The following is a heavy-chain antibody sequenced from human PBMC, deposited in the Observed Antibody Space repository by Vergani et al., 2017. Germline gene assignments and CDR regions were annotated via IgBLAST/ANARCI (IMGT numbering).Heavy chain of an antibody. CDR1: GFTFSSYA. V-gene: IGHV3-23*01. J-gene: IGHJ4*02. D-gene: IGHD2-15*01. Sequence: EVQLLESGGGLVQPGGSLRLSCAASGFTFSSYAMSWVRQAPGKGLEWVSAISGSGGSTYYADSVMGRFTISRDNSKNTLYLQMNSLRAEDTAVYYCAKDFTCSGGSCYDYWGQGTLVTVSS. CDR3: AKDFTCSGGSCYDY. CDR2: ISGSGGST.